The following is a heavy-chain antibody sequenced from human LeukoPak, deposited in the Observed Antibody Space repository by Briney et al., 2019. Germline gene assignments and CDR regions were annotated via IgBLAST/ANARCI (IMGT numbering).Heavy chain of an antibody. CDR1: GFTFINFA. D-gene: IGHD3-10*01. J-gene: IGHJ4*02. CDR2: ISSGGVLR. Sequence: PGRSLRLSCAASGFTFINFAMHWVRQAPGKGLEWVSIISSGGVLRYYADSVKGRFTISRDNSKNTLYLQLDSLTPEDTAVYFCATDSTYYYDSGSSGPHYFDNWGQGTLVTVSS. V-gene: IGHV3-30*01. CDR3: ATDSTYYYDSGSSGPHYFDN.